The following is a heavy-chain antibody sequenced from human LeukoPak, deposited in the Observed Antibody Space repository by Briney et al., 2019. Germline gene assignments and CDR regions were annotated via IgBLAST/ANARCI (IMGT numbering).Heavy chain of an antibody. CDR3: ARGLIAARGWFDP. CDR2: ISSSSSYI. J-gene: IGHJ5*02. V-gene: IGHV3-21*01. D-gene: IGHD6-13*01. CDR1: GFTFSSYS. Sequence: GGSLRLSCAASGFTFSSYSMNWVRQAPGKGLEWVSSISSSSSYIYCADSVKGRFTISRDNAKNSLYLQMNSLRAEDTAVYYCARGLIAARGWFDPWGQGTLVTVSS.